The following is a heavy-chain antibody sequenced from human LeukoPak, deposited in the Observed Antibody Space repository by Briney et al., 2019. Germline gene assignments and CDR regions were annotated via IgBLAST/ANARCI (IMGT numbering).Heavy chain of an antibody. J-gene: IGHJ2*01. D-gene: IGHD5-18*01. CDR2: IYHTGST. V-gene: IGHV4/OR15-8*01. CDR3: ASSGYGSGWGYFDL. Sequence: PSETLSLTCVVSGGSIYSPNWWTWVRQPPGKGLEWIGEIYHTGSTHYNPPLKRRLTISIDKSKNQFSLKLSSVTAADTAVYYCASSGYGSGWGYFDLWGRGTLVTVSS. CDR1: GGSIYSPNW.